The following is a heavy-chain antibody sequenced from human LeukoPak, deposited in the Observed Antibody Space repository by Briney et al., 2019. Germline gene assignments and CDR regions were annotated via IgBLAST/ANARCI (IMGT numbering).Heavy chain of an antibody. CDR2: IWYDGSSK. CDR1: GFTFSSYG. CDR3: ARDDGGDWNYDY. V-gene: IGHV3-33*08. J-gene: IGHJ4*02. D-gene: IGHD1-7*01. Sequence: PGRSLRLSCAASGFTFSSYGMHWVRQAPGKGLEWVAVIWYDGSSKYYADSVKGRFTISRDNSKNTLYLQMNSLRAEDTAVYFCARDDGGDWNYDYWGQGTLVTVSS.